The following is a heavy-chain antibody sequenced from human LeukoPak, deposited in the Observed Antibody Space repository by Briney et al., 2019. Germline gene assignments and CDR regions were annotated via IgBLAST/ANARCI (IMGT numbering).Heavy chain of an antibody. CDR2: IKEDGSEK. D-gene: IGHD3-10*01. Sequence: GGSLRLSCAASGFTFSNYWMSWVRQAPGKGLEWVANIKEDGSEKHYVDSVKGRFTISRDNAKNSLYLQMSSLRVEDTAVYYCARTIRGYWGQGTLVTVSS. V-gene: IGHV3-7*03. CDR3: ARTIRGY. CDR1: GFTFSNYW. J-gene: IGHJ4*02.